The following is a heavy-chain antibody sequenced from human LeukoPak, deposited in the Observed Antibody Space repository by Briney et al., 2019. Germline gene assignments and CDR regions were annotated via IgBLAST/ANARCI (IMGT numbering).Heavy chain of an antibody. D-gene: IGHD3-22*01. CDR2: ISAYNGNT. Sequence: AASVKVSCKASGYTFTSYGISWVRQAPGQGLEWMGWISAYNGNTNYAQKLQGRVTMTTDTSTSTAYVELRSLRSDDTAVYYCARDRTYYYDSSGYYQLIYWGQGTLVTVSS. J-gene: IGHJ4*02. CDR1: GYTFTSYG. CDR3: ARDRTYYYDSSGYYQLIY. V-gene: IGHV1-18*01.